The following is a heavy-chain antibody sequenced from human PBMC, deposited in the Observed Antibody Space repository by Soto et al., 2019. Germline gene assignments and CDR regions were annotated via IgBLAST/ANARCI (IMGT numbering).Heavy chain of an antibody. CDR2: IYYSGST. D-gene: IGHD4-17*01. CDR3: ARHVGGDYGDYMYYFDY. J-gene: IGHJ4*02. V-gene: IGHV4-39*01. CDR1: GGSISSSSYY. Sequence: SETLSLTCTVSGGSISSSSYYWGWIRQPPGKGLEWIVSIYYSGSTYYNPPLQSRVTISVDTSKNQFSLKLSSVTAADTAVYYCARHVGGDYGDYMYYFDYWGQGTLVTISS.